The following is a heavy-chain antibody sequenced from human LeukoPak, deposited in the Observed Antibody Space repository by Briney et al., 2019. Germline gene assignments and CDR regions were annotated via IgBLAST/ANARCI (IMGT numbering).Heavy chain of an antibody. Sequence: GGSLRLSCAASGFTFSSYSMNWVRQAPGKGLEWISYISSGSGTIFYADSVKGRFTVSRDNAKNSLYLQLNSLRVDDTAVYYCARFPYYYDNAFDIWGQGTMVTVSS. V-gene: IGHV3-48*04. D-gene: IGHD3-22*01. CDR3: ARFPYYYDNAFDI. CDR2: ISSGSGTI. CDR1: GFTFSSYS. J-gene: IGHJ3*02.